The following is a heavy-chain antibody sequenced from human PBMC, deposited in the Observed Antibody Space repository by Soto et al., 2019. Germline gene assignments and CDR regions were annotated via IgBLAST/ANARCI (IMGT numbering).Heavy chain of an antibody. V-gene: IGHV3-30*18. J-gene: IGHJ4*02. Sequence: WGSLRLSCAASGFTFIDYGIHWVRHSPFKWLEWVSVISKDGSDKYYADSVKGRFTISRDNAKNTLYLQMNSLRAEDTAVYYCAKKMEYSGSYYGFYYFDYWGQGTLVTVSS. CDR2: ISKDGSDK. D-gene: IGHD1-26*01. CDR1: GFTFIDYG. CDR3: AKKMEYSGSYYGFYYFDY.